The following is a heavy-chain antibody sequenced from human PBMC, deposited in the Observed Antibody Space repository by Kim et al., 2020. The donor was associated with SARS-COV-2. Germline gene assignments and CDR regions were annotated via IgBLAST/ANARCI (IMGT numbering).Heavy chain of an antibody. CDR3: ARAGYYRGGDFDY. J-gene: IGHJ4*02. V-gene: IGHV3-13*01. D-gene: IGHD1-26*01. Sequence: GSVKGRFTISRENAKNSLYLQMNSLRAGDTAVYYCARAGYYRGGDFDYWGQGTLVTVSS.